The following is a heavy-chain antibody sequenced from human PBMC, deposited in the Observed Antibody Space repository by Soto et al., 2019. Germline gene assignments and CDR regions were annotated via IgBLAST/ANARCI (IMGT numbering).Heavy chain of an antibody. CDR3: ARDVGHSSSWMMDH. J-gene: IGHJ4*02. Sequence: QVQLVQSGAEVKKPGSSVKVSCKASGGSFSSNAISWVRQAPGQGLEWMGGIIPIFGTANYAQNFQGRVTSTADKSTGTAYMEVSSLRSEDTAVYYCARDVGHSSSWMMDHWGQGTLVTVSS. CDR2: IIPIFGTA. D-gene: IGHD6-13*01. V-gene: IGHV1-69*06. CDR1: GGSFSSNA.